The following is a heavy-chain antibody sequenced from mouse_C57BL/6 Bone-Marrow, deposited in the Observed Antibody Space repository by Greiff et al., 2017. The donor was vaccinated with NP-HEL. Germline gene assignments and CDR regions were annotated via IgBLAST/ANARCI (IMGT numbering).Heavy chain of an antibody. Sequence: EVHLVESGGGLVQSGRSLRLSCATSGFTFSDFYMEWVRQAPGKGLEWIAASCNKANDSTTDYSATVKGQVIVSRDTDKSIIYLQMKALRAEDTAIDYCARDALDRYFDVWGRGTTVTVTS. CDR3: ARDALDRYFDV. V-gene: IGHV7-1*01. D-gene: IGHD3-3*01. CDR1: GFTFSDFY. CDR2: SCNKANDSTT. J-gene: IGHJ1*03.